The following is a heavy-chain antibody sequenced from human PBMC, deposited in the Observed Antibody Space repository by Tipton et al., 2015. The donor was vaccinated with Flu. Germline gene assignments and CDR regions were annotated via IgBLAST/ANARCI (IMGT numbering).Heavy chain of an antibody. CDR2: FFHSGST. CDR1: GYSIRSGYY. J-gene: IGHJ4*02. D-gene: IGHD6-19*01. Sequence: LRLSCSVSGYSIRSGYYWGWIRQPPGKGLEWIGNFFHSGSTYYNPSLKSRVTISEDRSRNQFSLRLSSVTAADTAVYYCARVIPELVAGLDYWGRGTLVTVSS. V-gene: IGHV4-38-2*02. CDR3: ARVIPELVAGLDY.